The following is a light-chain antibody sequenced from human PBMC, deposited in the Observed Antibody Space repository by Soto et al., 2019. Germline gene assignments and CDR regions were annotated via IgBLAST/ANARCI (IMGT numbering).Light chain of an antibody. Sequence: DINMTQSPSTLSASVGDRVIITCRASQSIGTWLAWYQQKPGRAPNLLIYRASSLETGVPSRFSGSGSGAEFTLTISSLQPDDFATYYCQQYNSFPTFGQGTKVEIK. CDR1: QSIGTW. CDR2: RAS. CDR3: QQYNSFPT. V-gene: IGKV1-5*03. J-gene: IGKJ1*01.